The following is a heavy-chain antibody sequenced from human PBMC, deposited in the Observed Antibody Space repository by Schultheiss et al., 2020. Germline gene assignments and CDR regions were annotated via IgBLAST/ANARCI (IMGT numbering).Heavy chain of an antibody. CDR2: IYYSGST. CDR3: ARDLTNRGPLFDNYYYYGMDV. D-gene: IGHD2-21*01. Sequence: LRLSCTVSGGSISSGGYYWSWIRQHPGKGLEWIGYIYYSGSTYYNPSLKSRVTISVDTSKNQFSLKLSSVTAAGTAVYYCARDLTNRGPLFDNYYYYGMDVWGQGTTVNVSS. J-gene: IGHJ6*02. V-gene: IGHV4-31*03. CDR1: GGSISSGGYY.